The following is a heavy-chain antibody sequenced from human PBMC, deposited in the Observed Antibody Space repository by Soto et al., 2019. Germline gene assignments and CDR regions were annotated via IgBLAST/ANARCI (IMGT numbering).Heavy chain of an antibody. CDR1: GGSFSGYY. CDR3: ARGKKDRWYYDISPYFDY. V-gene: IGHV4-34*01. Sequence: PSETLSLTCAVYGGSFSGYYWSWIRQPPGKGLEWIGEINHSGSTNYNPSLKSRVTISVDTSKNQFSLKLSSVTAADTAVYYCARGKKDRWYYDISPYFDYWGQGTLVTVSS. J-gene: IGHJ4*02. D-gene: IGHD3-9*01. CDR2: INHSGST.